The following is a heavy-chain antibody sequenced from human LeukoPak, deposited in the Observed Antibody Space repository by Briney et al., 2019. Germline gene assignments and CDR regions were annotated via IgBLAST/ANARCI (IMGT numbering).Heavy chain of an antibody. Sequence: ASVKVSCKASGYTFTGYGISWVRQAPGQGFEWMGWISAYNGNTNYAQKLQGRVTMTTDTSTSTAYMELRSLRSDDTAVYYCARDHIAVAGNAAFDIWGQGTMVTVSS. CDR2: ISAYNGNT. J-gene: IGHJ3*02. V-gene: IGHV1-18*01. CDR3: ARDHIAVAGNAAFDI. CDR1: GYTFTGYG. D-gene: IGHD6-19*01.